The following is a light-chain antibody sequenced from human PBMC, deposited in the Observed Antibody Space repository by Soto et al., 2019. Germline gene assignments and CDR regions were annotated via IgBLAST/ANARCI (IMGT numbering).Light chain of an antibody. CDR1: QSISSW. V-gene: IGKV1-5*03. CDR2: KAS. CDR3: QQYNSYPWT. J-gene: IGKJ1*01. Sequence: DIQMTQSPSTLSASLGDRVTITCRASQSISSWLAWYQQKPGKAPKLPIYKASSLESGVPSRFSGSGSGTEFTLTISSLQPDDFATYYCQQYNSYPWTFGQGTKVDI.